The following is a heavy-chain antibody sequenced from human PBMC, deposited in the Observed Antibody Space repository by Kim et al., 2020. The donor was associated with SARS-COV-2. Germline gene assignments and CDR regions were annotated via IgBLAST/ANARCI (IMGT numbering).Heavy chain of an antibody. CDR1: GDSVSSNSAA. CDR2: TYYRSKWYN. J-gene: IGHJ5*02. Sequence: SQTLSLTCAISGDSVSSNSAAWNWIRQSPSRGLEWLGRTYYRSKWYNDYAVSVKSRITINPDTSKNQFSLQLNSVTPEDTAVYYCARGTSGYCSSTSCYQCNNWFDPWGQGTLVTVSS. CDR3: ARGTSGYCSSTSCYQCNNWFDP. D-gene: IGHD2-2*01. V-gene: IGHV6-1*01.